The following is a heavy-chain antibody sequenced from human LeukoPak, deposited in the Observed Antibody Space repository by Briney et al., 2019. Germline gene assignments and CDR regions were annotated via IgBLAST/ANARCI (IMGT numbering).Heavy chain of an antibody. CDR1: GFTFTTHW. V-gene: IGHV3-11*01. Sequence: PGGSLRLSCGASGFTFTTHWIHWVRQAPGKGLEWVSYISSSGSTIYYADSVKGRFTISRDNAKNSLYLQMNSLRAEDTAVYYCARENGYSWRADYYGMDVWGQGTTVTVSS. CDR3: ARENGYSWRADYYGMDV. D-gene: IGHD5-18*01. CDR2: ISSSGSTI. J-gene: IGHJ6*02.